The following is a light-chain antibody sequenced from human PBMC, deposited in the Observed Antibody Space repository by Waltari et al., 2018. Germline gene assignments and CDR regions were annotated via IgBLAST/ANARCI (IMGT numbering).Light chain of an antibody. CDR1: PEPVPRGHY. CDR3: LISFGGAEEI. V-gene: IGLV7-46*01. J-gene: IGLJ2*01. CDR2: ATS. Sequence: QAVVTQEPSLTVSPGGTVTLTCASRPEPVPRGHYPHWFQQKPGQAPRTLIYATSNKHSWTPVRFSGSLLGGKAALTLSGAQPEDEADYYCLISFGGAEEIFGGGTKLTVL.